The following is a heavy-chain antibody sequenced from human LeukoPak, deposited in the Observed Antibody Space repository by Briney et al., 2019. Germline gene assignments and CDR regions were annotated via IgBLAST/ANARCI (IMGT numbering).Heavy chain of an antibody. CDR3: AAGAKNGNYY. CDR2: IYHSGST. Sequence: PSETLSLTCTVSGGSISSYYWSWIRQPPGKGLEWIGSIYHSGSTYYNPSLKSRVTISVDTSKNQFSLKLSSVTAADTAVYYCAAGAKNGNYYWGQGTLVTVSS. D-gene: IGHD2/OR15-2a*01. J-gene: IGHJ4*02. V-gene: IGHV4-59*04. CDR1: GGSISSYY.